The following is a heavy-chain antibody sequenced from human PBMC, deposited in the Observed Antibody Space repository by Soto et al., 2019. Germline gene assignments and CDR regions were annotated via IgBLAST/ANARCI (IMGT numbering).Heavy chain of an antibody. CDR1: GFTVTSYY. J-gene: IGHJ1*01. CDR3: ARDLGRDSNQH. CDR2: IYSGGTT. Sequence: EVQLVESGGGLIQPGGSLRLSCAASGFTVTSYYMSWVRQAPGKGLEWVSVIYSGGTTSYAYSVKGRFTISRDNSKNTGYLQRNSLRVEYTAGYYCARDLGRDSNQHWGQGTLVTVSS. V-gene: IGHV3-53*01. D-gene: IGHD4-4*01.